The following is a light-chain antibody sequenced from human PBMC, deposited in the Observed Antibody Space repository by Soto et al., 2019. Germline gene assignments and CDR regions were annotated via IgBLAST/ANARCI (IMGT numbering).Light chain of an antibody. CDR3: QSYDSSLRDWV. V-gene: IGLV1-40*01. CDR2: GNS. CDR1: SSNIGAGYD. J-gene: IGLJ3*02. Sequence: QSVLTQPPSVSGAPGQGVTISCTGSSSNIGAGYDVHWYQQLPGAAPKLLIYGNSNRPSGVPDRFSGSKSGTSASLAITGLQAEDEADYYCQSYDSSLRDWVFGGGTQLTVL.